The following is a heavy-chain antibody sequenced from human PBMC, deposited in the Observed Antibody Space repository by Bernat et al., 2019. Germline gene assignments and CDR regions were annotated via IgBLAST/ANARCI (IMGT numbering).Heavy chain of an antibody. CDR2: ISSSSSTI. CDR1: GFTFSSYT. J-gene: IGHJ4*02. V-gene: IGHV3-48*02. Sequence: EVQLVESGGGLVQPGGSLRLSCAASGFTFSSYTMNWVRQAPGKGLEWFSYISSSSSTIYYADSVKGRFTISRDNAKNSLYLQMNSLRDEDTAVYYCARDRKDSSGYYPSGSLDYWGQGTLVTVSS. D-gene: IGHD3-22*01. CDR3: ARDRKDSSGYYPSGSLDY.